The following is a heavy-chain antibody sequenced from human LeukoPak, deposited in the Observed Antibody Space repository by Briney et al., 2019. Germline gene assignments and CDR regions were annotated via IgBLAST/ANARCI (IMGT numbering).Heavy chain of an antibody. V-gene: IGHV1-18*01. D-gene: IGHD4-23*01. J-gene: IGHJ4*02. Sequence: ASVKVSCKASGYTFTSYGISWVRQAPGQGLEWLGWINGYNGNTHYAQKIQDRVTLTTDTSTSTAYMEVRSLRSDDTAVYYCVRGGNDAMDYWGQGTLVTVSS. CDR1: GYTFTSYG. CDR2: INGYNGNT. CDR3: VRGGNDAMDY.